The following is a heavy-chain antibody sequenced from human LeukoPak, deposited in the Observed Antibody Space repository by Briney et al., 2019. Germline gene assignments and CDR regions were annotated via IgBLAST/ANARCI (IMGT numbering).Heavy chain of an antibody. D-gene: IGHD3-10*01. CDR1: GFTFSSYA. CDR3: AKSGAGRSDYYYMDV. CDR2: ITDSGGTP. J-gene: IGHJ6*03. V-gene: IGHV3-64*01. Sequence: GGSLRLSCAASGFTFSSYAMHWVRQAPGKGLQYVSGITDSGGTPYHANSVKGRFTISRDNSKNMLYLQMGSLRAEDTAMYYCAKSGAGRSDYYYMDVWGKGTTVTVSS.